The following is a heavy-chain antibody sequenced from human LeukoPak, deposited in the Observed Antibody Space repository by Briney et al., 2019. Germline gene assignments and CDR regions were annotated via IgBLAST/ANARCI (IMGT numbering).Heavy chain of an antibody. CDR3: ARDTDYYDSSGYRQPYYFDY. Sequence: SETLSLTCTVPGGSISSYYWSWIRQPPGKGLEWIGYIYYSGSTNYNPSLKSRVTISVETSKNQFSLKLSSVTAADTAVYYCARDTDYYDSSGYRQPYYFDYWGQGTLVTVSS. V-gene: IGHV4-59*01. J-gene: IGHJ4*02. D-gene: IGHD3-22*01. CDR2: IYYSGST. CDR1: GGSISSYY.